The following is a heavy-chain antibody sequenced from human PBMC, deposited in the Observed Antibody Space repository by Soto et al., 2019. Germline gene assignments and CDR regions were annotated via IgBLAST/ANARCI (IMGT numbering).Heavy chain of an antibody. CDR3: ARRIVRLRGYFDY. J-gene: IGHJ4*02. CDR2: IYYSGST. V-gene: IGHV4-39*01. Sequence: SETLSLTCTVSGGSISSSSYYWGWIRQPPGKGLEWIGSIYYSGSTYYNPSLKSRVTISVDTSKNQFSLKLSSVTAADTAMYYCARRIVRLRGYFDYWGQGTLXTVSS. D-gene: IGHD2-21*01. CDR1: GGSISSSSYY.